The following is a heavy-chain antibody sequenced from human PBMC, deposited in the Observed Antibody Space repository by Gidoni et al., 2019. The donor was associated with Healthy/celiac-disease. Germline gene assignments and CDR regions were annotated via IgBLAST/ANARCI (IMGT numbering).Heavy chain of an antibody. CDR2: ISGSGGSK. J-gene: IGHJ4*02. V-gene: IGHV3-23*01. D-gene: IGHD6-6*01. Sequence: EVQLLESGGGLVQPGGSLRLSCAASGFTFSSYAMSWVRQAPGKGLEWVSAISGSGGSKYYADSVKGRFTISRDNSKNTLYLKMNSLRAEDTAVYYCAKLAARPDWYFDYWGQGTLVTVSS. CDR1: GFTFSSYA. CDR3: AKLAARPDWYFDY.